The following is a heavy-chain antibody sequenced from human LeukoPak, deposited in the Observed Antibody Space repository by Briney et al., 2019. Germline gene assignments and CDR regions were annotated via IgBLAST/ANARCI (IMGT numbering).Heavy chain of an antibody. Sequence: SETLSLTCAVYGGSFSGYYWSWIRQPPGKGLEWVGEINHSGSTNYNPSPKSRVTISVDTSKNQFSLKLSSVTAADTAVYYCARGRRRYYYYYMDVWGKGTTVTVSS. CDR3: ARGRRRYYYYYMDV. J-gene: IGHJ6*03. CDR1: GGSFSGYY. V-gene: IGHV4-34*01. CDR2: INHSGST.